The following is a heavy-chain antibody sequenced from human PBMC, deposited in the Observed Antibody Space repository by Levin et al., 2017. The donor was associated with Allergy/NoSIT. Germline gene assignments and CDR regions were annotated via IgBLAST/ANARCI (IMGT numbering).Heavy chain of an antibody. Sequence: LSLTCAASGFPFRNSAMHWVRPAPGKGLEWVGVISDDGSSEFYIDSVKGRFTISRDNSKNRLYLQMDSLRAEDTALYYCVREIAEEGTWGQGTLVIVSS. V-gene: IGHV3-30-3*01. CDR1: GFPFRNSA. CDR2: ISDDGSSE. J-gene: IGHJ4*02. CDR3: VREIAEEGT. D-gene: IGHD1-1*01.